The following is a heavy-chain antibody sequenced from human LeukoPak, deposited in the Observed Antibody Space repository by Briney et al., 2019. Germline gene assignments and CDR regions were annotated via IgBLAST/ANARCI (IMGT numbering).Heavy chain of an antibody. J-gene: IGHJ3*02. Sequence: SETLSLTCAVYGGSFSGYYWSWIRQPPGKGLEWIGEINHSGSTNYNPSLKSRVTISVDTSKNQFSLKLSSVTAADTAVYYCARDLYDSSAKGHAFDIWGLGAMVTVSS. V-gene: IGHV4-34*01. CDR1: GGSFSGYY. D-gene: IGHD3-22*01. CDR3: ARDLYDSSAKGHAFDI. CDR2: INHSGST.